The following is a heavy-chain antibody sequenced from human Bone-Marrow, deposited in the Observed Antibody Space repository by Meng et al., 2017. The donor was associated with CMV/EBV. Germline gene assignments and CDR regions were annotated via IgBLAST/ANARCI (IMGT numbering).Heavy chain of an antibody. V-gene: IGHV3-23*03. CDR1: GFTFSSYA. J-gene: IGHJ4*02. CDR3: AKDAVPAGRGVLDY. D-gene: IGHD2-2*01. Sequence: GGSLRLSCAASGFTFSSYAMSWVRQAPGKGLEWVSVIYSGGSSTYYADSVKGRFTISRDNSKNTLYLQMNSLRAEDTAVYYCAKDAVPAGRGVLDYWGQGKLVTVSS. CDR2: IYSGGSST.